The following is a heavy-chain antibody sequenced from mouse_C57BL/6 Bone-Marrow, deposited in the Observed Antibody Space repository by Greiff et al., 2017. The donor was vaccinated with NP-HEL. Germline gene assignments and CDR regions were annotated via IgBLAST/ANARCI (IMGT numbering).Heavy chain of an antibody. CDR3: ARWLLDYAMDY. CDR2: IYPGDGDT. J-gene: IGHJ4*01. V-gene: IGHV1-82*01. CDR1: GYAFSSSW. Sequence: QVQLQQSGPELVKPGASVKISCKASGYAFSSSWMNWVKQRPGKGLEWIGRIYPGDGDTNYNGKFKGKATLTADKSSSTAYMQRSSLTSEDSAVYFCARWLLDYAMDYWGQGTSVTVSS. D-gene: IGHD2-3*01.